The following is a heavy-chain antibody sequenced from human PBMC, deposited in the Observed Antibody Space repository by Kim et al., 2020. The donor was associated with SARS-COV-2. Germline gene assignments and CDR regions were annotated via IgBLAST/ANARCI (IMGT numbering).Heavy chain of an antibody. CDR1: GGSIRSYY. Sequence: SETLSLTCTVSGGSIRSYYWSWIRQPPGKGLEWIGYIYYSGSTNYNPSLKSRVTISLDTSKNQFSLKLSSVTAADTAVYYCARDAGLGGLQFLVWGQGTLVTVSS. V-gene: IGHV4-59*13. CDR3: ARDAGLGGLQFLV. D-gene: IGHD3-3*01. J-gene: IGHJ4*02. CDR2: IYYSGST.